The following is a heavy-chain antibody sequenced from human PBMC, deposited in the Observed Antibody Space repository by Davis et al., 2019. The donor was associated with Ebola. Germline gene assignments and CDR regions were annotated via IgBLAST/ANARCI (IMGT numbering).Heavy chain of an antibody. D-gene: IGHD1-14*01. CDR3: ARDRGSTELDY. V-gene: IGHV3-48*01. Sequence: GESLKISCAASGFTFSSYSMNWVRQAPGKGLEWVSYISSSSSTIYYADSVKGRFTISRDNSKNTLYLQMNSLRAEDTAVYYCARDRGSTELDYWGQGTLVTVSS. CDR2: ISSSSSTI. J-gene: IGHJ4*02. CDR1: GFTFSSYS.